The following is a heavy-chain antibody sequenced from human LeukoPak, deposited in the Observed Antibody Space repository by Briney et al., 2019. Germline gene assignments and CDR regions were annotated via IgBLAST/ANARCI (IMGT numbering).Heavy chain of an antibody. Sequence: GGSLRLSCAASGFTFSSYSMNRVRQAPGKGLEWVSYISSSSSTTYYADSVKGRFTISRDNAKNSLYLQMNSLRAEDTAVYYCARDGSATRAFDIWGQGTMVTVSS. CDR3: ARDGSATRAFDI. D-gene: IGHD1-26*01. V-gene: IGHV3-48*01. CDR1: GFTFSSYS. J-gene: IGHJ3*02. CDR2: ISSSSSTT.